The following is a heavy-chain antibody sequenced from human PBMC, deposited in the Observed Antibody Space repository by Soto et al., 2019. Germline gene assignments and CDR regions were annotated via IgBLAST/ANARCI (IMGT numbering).Heavy chain of an antibody. D-gene: IGHD2-15*01. Sequence: QVQLQESGPGLVKPSQTLSLTCTVSGGSIISGAYYWSWIRQRPGKGLEWIGYIYYSGSTHYNPSLKGRLSISVDTSKNQFSLNLSSVTAADTAVYYCAREVSVVVAASNEYYFDYWGQGTLVTVSS. V-gene: IGHV4-31*03. CDR3: AREVSVVVAASNEYYFDY. CDR1: GGSIISGAYY. CDR2: IYYSGST. J-gene: IGHJ4*02.